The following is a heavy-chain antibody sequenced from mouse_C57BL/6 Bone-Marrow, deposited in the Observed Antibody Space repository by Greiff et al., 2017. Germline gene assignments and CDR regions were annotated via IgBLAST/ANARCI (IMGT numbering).Heavy chain of an antibody. D-gene: IGHD2-4*01. J-gene: IGHJ2*01. Sequence: VQLQQPGAELVRPGTSVKLSCKASGYTFTSYWMHWVKQRPGQGLEWIGVIDPSDSYTNYNQKFKGKATLTVDTSSSTAYMQLSSLTSEDSAVYYWERGIYYDYDEDFDYWGQGTTLTVSS. CDR3: ERGIYYDYDEDFDY. CDR1: GYTFTSYW. CDR2: IDPSDSYT. V-gene: IGHV1-59*01.